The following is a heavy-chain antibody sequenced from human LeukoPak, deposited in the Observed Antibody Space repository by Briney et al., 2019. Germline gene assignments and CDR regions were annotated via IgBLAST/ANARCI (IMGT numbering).Heavy chain of an antibody. J-gene: IGHJ4*02. D-gene: IGHD2-15*01. V-gene: IGHV3-11*01. CDR2: ISNRGTTI. Sequence: GGSLRLSCAASGFAFSDYYMNWIRQAPGKGLEWVSYISNRGTTIYYADSVKGRFTVSRDNAKKSLSLQMNSLRAEDTAVYYCARDYGLDCSSSSCPSPFDHWGQGTLVTVSS. CDR3: ARDYGLDCSSSSCPSPFDH. CDR1: GFAFSDYY.